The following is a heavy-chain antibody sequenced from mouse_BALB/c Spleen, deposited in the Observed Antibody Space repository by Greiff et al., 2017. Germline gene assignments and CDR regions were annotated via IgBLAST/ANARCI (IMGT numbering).Heavy chain of an antibody. CDR2: INPSSGYT. CDR1: GYTFTSYT. V-gene: IGHV1-4*02. CDR3: ARPYYYGSSYGGFAY. Sequence: QVQLQQSAAELARPGASVKMSCKASGYTFTSYTMHWVKQRPGQGLEWIGYINPSSGYTEYNQKFKDKTTLTADKSSSTAYMQLSSLTSEDSAVYYCARPYYYGSSYGGFAYWGQGTLVTVSA. D-gene: IGHD1-1*01. J-gene: IGHJ3*01.